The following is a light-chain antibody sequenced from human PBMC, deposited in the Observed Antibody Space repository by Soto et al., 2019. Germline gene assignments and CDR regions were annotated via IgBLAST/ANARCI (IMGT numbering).Light chain of an antibody. J-gene: IGLJ1*01. Sequence: QSALTQPPSASGSPGQSVTISCTGTSSDVGGYNYVSWYQQHSGKAPKLMIYEVNKRPSGVPDRFSGSKSGNTASLTVSGLQVEDEADYYCTSYAGSNNFVFGSGTKVTVL. CDR1: SSDVGGYNY. CDR2: EVN. V-gene: IGLV2-8*01. CDR3: TSYAGSNNFV.